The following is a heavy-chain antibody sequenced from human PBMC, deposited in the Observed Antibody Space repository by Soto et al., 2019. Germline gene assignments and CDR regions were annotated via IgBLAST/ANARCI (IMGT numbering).Heavy chain of an antibody. J-gene: IGHJ4*02. CDR2: ISGSGSAT. CDR1: GFSFSTYA. V-gene: IGHV3-23*01. Sequence: EVQLLESGGSLVQPGGSLRLSCAASGFSFSTYAMGWVRQAPGKGLEWVSAISGSGSATYYADPVKGRFTISRDNSKDTLYLQMNRLRAGDTAVYYCATDIEGTGTNVIYDSWGQGSLVTVSS. D-gene: IGHD1-7*01. CDR3: ATDIEGTGTNVIYDS.